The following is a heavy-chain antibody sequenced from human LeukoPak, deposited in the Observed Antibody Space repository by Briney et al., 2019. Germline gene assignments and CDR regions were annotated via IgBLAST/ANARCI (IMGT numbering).Heavy chain of an antibody. D-gene: IGHD4-17*01. V-gene: IGHV3-33*08. CDR1: GFPFNSYG. CDR3: ARARTTRGFDY. J-gene: IGHJ4*02. Sequence: GGSLRLPCAASGFPFNSYGIHWVRQAPGKGLEWVAFIWYDGSNKYYADSVKGRFTISRDNSKNTLYLQMNSLRAEDTAVYYCARARTTRGFDYWGQGTLVTVSS. CDR2: IWYDGSNK.